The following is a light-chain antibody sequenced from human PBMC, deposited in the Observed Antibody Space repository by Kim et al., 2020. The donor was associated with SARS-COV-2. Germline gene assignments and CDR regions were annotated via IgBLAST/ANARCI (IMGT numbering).Light chain of an antibody. V-gene: IGKV3-20*01. CDR1: RSLTSRH. J-gene: IGKJ5*01. CDR2: GAA. CDR3: QQYGSSPLVT. Sequence: SPACRTSRSLTSRHLSCCHQKAGQAPRLLIYGAANTGTGVPDRFRGGGSETEFTLTISRLEPEDFAVYFCQQYGSSPLVTFGQGTRLEMK.